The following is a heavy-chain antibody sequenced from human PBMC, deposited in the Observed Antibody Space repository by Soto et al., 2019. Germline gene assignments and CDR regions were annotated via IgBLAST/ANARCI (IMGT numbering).Heavy chain of an antibody. J-gene: IGHJ5*02. D-gene: IGHD3-22*01. Sequence: LSLTFAVSGGSISSGGYSWSWVRQPPGKGLEWIGYIYHSGNTYYNPSLKSRVTISVGRSKNQFSLKLSSVTAADTAVYYCARCCYYDSSGYYYPNWFDPWGQGTLVTVSS. CDR2: IYHSGNT. V-gene: IGHV4-30-2*01. CDR1: GGSISSGGYS. CDR3: ARCCYYDSSGYYYPNWFDP.